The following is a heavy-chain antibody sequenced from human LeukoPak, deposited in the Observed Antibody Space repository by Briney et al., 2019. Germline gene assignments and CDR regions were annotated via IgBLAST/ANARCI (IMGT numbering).Heavy chain of an antibody. Sequence: GGSLRLSCTASGFTFGDYAMSWFRQAPGKGLEWVANIKQDGSEKYYVDSVKGRFTISRDNAKNSLYLQMNSLRAEDTAVYYCARGLTDIVVVPAASYYYYYMDVWGKGTTVTVSS. CDR3: ARGLTDIVVVPAASYYYYYMDV. J-gene: IGHJ6*03. D-gene: IGHD2-2*01. CDR1: GFTFGDYA. CDR2: IKQDGSEK. V-gene: IGHV3-7*01.